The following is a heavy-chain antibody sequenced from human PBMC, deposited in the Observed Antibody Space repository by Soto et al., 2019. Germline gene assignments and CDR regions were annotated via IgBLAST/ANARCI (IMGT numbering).Heavy chain of an antibody. V-gene: IGHV4-4*07. J-gene: IGHJ4*02. CDR3: ARGFGGSWYYFDY. Sequence: LSLTCTVSGGSSSSYYWSWIRQPAGKGLEWIGRIYTSGSTNYSPSLKSRVTMSVDTSKKQFSLKLSSVTAADTAVYYCARGFGGSWYYFDYWGQGTLVTVSS. D-gene: IGHD2-15*01. CDR1: GGSSSSYY. CDR2: IYTSGST.